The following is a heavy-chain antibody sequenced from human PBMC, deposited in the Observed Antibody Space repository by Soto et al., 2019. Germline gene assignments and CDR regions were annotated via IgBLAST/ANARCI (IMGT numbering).Heavy chain of an antibody. CDR1: GFTFSSYA. CDR2: ISYDGSNK. CDR3: AREVWFGELLKHYYYYYGMDV. J-gene: IGHJ6*02. Sequence: LRLSCAASGFTFSSYAMHWVRQAPGKGLEWVAVISYDGSNKYYADSVKGRFTISRDNSKNTLYLQMNSLRAEDTAVYYCAREVWFGELLKHYYYYYGMDVWGQGTTVTVSS. V-gene: IGHV3-30-3*01. D-gene: IGHD3-10*01.